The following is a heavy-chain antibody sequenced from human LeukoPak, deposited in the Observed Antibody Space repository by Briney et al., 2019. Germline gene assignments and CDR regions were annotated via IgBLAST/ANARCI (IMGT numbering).Heavy chain of an antibody. V-gene: IGHV3-23*01. J-gene: IGHJ6*02. CDR2: ISGSGGST. D-gene: IGHD4-17*01. CDR3: ARGATVTTFVSSQRDYYYYHGMDV. CDR1: GFTFSSYV. Sequence: GGSLRLSCAASGFTFSSYVMSWVRQAPGKGLEWVSAISGSGGSTYYADSVKGRFTISRDNSKNTLYLQMNSLRAEDTAVYYCARGATVTTFVSSQRDYYYYHGMDVWGQGTTVTVSS.